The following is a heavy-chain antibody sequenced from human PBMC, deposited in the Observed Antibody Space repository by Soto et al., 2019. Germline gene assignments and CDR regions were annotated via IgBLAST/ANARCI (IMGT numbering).Heavy chain of an antibody. D-gene: IGHD3-10*01. CDR3: ARWIYSDWYFDL. CDR1: GFTLRTYW. Sequence: EVQLVESGGGLVQPGGSLRLSCAASGFTLRTYWMHWVRQAPGKGLVWVSRINSDGSSTNYADSVKGRFTISRDNAKNTLYLHMNSLRAEDTAVYYCARWIYSDWYFDLWGRGTLVTVSS. CDR2: INSDGSST. V-gene: IGHV3-74*01. J-gene: IGHJ2*01.